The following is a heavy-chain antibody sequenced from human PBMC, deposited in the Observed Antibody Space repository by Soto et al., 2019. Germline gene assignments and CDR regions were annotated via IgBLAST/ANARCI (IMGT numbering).Heavy chain of an antibody. D-gene: IGHD2-2*01. J-gene: IGHJ4*02. CDR1: GFTFSSYA. CDR3: AKPRYCSSTSCYYYFDY. V-gene: IGHV3-23*01. CDR2: ISGSGGST. Sequence: AGGSLRLSCAASGFTFSSYAMSWVRQAPGKGLEWVSAISGSGGSTYYADSVKGRFTISRDNSKNTLYLQMNSLRAEDTAVYYCAKPRYCSSTSCYYYFDYWGQGTLVTVSS.